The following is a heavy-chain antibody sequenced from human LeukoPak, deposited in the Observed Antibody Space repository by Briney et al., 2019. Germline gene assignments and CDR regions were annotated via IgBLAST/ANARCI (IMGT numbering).Heavy chain of an antibody. CDR3: ARERRSYLNYYYGMDV. D-gene: IGHD1-26*01. J-gene: IGHJ6*02. Sequence: SETLSLTCTVSGGSISTYYWSWIRQPPGKGLEWIGYIYYSGSTNYNPSLKSRVTISVDTSKNQFSLKLSSVTAADTAVYYCARERRSYLNYYYGMDVWGQGTTVTVSS. CDR1: GGSISTYY. V-gene: IGHV4-59*01. CDR2: IYYSGST.